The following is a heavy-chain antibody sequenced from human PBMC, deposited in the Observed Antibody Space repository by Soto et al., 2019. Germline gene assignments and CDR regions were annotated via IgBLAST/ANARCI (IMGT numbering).Heavy chain of an antibody. CDR1: GDSVSSNSAA. D-gene: IGHD6-6*01. Sequence: HTLSLTCALSGDSVSSNSAAWNWIRQSPSRGLEWLGRTYYRSKWYNDYAESVKSRITINPDTSKNQFSLQLNSVTPEDTAVYYFAKAAHPYYYYGMDVWGQRTTVTVSS. J-gene: IGHJ6*02. CDR2: TYYRSKWYN. V-gene: IGHV6-1*01. CDR3: AKAAHPYYYYGMDV.